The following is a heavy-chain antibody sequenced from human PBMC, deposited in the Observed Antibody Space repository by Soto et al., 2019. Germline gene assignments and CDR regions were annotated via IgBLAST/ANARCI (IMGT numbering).Heavy chain of an antibody. CDR2: IYYSGST. CDR3: ARERDGYSYGDAFDI. V-gene: IGHV4-31*03. J-gene: IGHJ3*02. D-gene: IGHD5-18*01. Sequence: QVQLQESGPGLVKPSQTMSLTCTDYGGSISSGGYYWSWIRQHPGKGLEWIGYIYYSGSTYYNPSLKSRVTISVDTSNNQFSLKLSSVTAADTAVYYCARERDGYSYGDAFDIWGQGTMVTVSS. CDR1: GGSISSGGYY.